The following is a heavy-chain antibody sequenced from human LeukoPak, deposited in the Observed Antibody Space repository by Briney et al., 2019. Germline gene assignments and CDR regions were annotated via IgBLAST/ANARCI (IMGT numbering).Heavy chain of an antibody. CDR2: INPSGGST. Sequence: GASVTVSCTASGYTFTSYYMHWVRQAPGQGLEWMGIINPSGGSTSYAQKFQGRVTMTSDMSTSTVYMELSSLRSEDTAAYYCAREKSQQWLVFDYWGQGTLVTVSS. V-gene: IGHV1-46*01. CDR1: GYTFTSYY. D-gene: IGHD6-19*01. J-gene: IGHJ4*02. CDR3: AREKSQQWLVFDY.